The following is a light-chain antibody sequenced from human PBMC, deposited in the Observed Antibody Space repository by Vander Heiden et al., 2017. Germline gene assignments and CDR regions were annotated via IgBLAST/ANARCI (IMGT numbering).Light chain of an antibody. CDR2: AAS. J-gene: IGKJ2*01. V-gene: IGKV1-39*01. Sequence: DIQMTPSPSSLSASVGDRVTITCRASQRISSYLNWYQQKPGKAPKLLIYAASSLQSGVPSRFSGSGSETDFTLTISSLQPEDFATYYCQQSYSTPYTFGQGTKLEIK. CDR3: QQSYSTPYT. CDR1: QRISSY.